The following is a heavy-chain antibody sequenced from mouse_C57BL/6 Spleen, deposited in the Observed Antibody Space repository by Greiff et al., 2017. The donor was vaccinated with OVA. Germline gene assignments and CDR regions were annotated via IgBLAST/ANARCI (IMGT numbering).Heavy chain of an antibody. D-gene: IGHD2-5*01. CDR1: GFTFSNYW. J-gene: IGHJ3*01. CDR3: TIYSNEFAY. CDR2: IRLKSDNYAT. Sequence: DVQLQESGGGLVQPGGSMKLSCVASGFTFSNYWMNWVRQSPEKGLEWVAQIRLKSDNYATHYAESVKGRFTISRDDSKSSVYLQMNNLRAEDTGIYYCTIYSNEFAYWGQGTLVTVSA. V-gene: IGHV6-3*01.